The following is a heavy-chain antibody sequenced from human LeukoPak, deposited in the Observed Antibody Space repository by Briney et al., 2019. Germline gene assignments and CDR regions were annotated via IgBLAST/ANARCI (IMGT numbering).Heavy chain of an antibody. V-gene: IGHV3-11*04. CDR2: ISSSGSTI. J-gene: IGHJ6*03. CDR3: ARDLTPAAAIYYMDV. CDR1: GFTFSDYY. D-gene: IGHD3-9*01. Sequence: GGSLRLSCAASGFTFSDYYMSWIRQAPGKGLEWVSYISSSGSTIYYADSVKGRFTISRDNAKNSLYLQMNSLRAEDTAVYYCARDLTPAAAIYYMDVWGKGTTVTVSS.